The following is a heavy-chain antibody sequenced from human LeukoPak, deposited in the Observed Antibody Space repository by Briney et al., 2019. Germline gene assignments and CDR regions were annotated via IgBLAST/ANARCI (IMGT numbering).Heavy chain of an antibody. V-gene: IGHV3-21*01. J-gene: IGHJ4*02. D-gene: IGHD3-16*01. CDR3: ARDLTTPRGSGY. Sequence: GGSLRLSCAASGFTFSSYSMNWVRQAPGMGLQWVSSISSSSSYIDYADSVKGRFTISRDNAKNSLYLQMNSLRAEDTAVYYCARDLTTPRGSGYWGQGTLVTVSS. CDR1: GFTFSSYS. CDR2: ISSSSSYI.